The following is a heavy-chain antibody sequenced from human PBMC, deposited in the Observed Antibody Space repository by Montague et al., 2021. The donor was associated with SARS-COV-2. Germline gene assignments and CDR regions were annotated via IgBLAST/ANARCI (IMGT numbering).Heavy chain of an antibody. CDR3: AHRKWGWYGSLDY. J-gene: IGHJ4*02. CDR2: IYWXXXN. D-gene: IGHD6-19*01. Sequence: PALVKPTQTLTLTGTFSGFSLSTSGAGVGWIRQPPGNALEWLALIYWXXXNRYSPSLKSRLTITNDTSKNQVVLTMTTMDPVDTATYYCAHRKWGWYGSLDYWGQGTPVTVSS. V-gene: IGHV2-5*02. CDR1: GFSLSTSGAG.